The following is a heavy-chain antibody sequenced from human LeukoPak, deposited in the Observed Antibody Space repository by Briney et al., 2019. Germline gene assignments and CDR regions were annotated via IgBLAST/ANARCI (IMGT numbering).Heavy chain of an antibody. CDR1: GYTFTSYG. V-gene: IGHV1-18*01. CDR2: ISAYNGNT. Sequence: GASVKVSCKASGYTFTSYGISWVRQAPGQGLEWMGWISAYNGNTTYAQKLQGRVTMTTDTSTSTAYMELRSLRSDDPAVYYCARVPPFCSGGDCYYWYFDLWGRGTLVTVS. D-gene: IGHD2-21*02. CDR3: ARVPPFCSGGDCYYWYFDL. J-gene: IGHJ2*01.